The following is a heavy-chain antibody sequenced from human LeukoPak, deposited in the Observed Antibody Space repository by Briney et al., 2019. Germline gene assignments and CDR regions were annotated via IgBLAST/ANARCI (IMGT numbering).Heavy chain of an antibody. CDR3: ARDIPFSAGYYDSSGYSNYFDY. D-gene: IGHD3-22*01. J-gene: IGHJ4*02. CDR2: ITAGNGDT. CDR1: GYTFTNYV. Sequence: ASVKVSCKASGYTFTNYVIHWVRQAPGQRLEWMGWITAGNGDTKYSQKLQGRVTMTTDTSTSTAYMELRSLRSDDTAVYYCARDIPFSAGYYDSSGYSNYFDYWGQGTLVTVSS. V-gene: IGHV1-3*01.